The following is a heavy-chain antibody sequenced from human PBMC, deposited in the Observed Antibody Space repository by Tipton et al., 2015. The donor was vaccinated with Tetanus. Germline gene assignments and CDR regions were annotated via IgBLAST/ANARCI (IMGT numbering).Heavy chain of an antibody. CDR3: ARDRGGYSYGFNWFDP. CDR2: IYYSGST. V-gene: IGHV4-61*08. Sequence: TLSLTCTVSGGSVSSGGYFWSWIRQPPGKGLEWIGYIYYSGSTNYSPSLKSRVTISVDTSENQFSLRLNSVTAADTAVYYCARDRGGYSYGFNWFDPWGQRTLVTVSS. CDR1: GGSVSSGGYF. J-gene: IGHJ5*02. D-gene: IGHD5-24*01.